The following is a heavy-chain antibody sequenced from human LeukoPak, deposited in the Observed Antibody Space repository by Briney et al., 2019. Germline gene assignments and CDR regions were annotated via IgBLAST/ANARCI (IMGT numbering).Heavy chain of an antibody. CDR2: INHSGST. J-gene: IGHJ5*02. CDR3: ARVAKGVVTGGATWFDP. V-gene: IGHV4-34*01. Sequence: SETLSLTCAVYGGSFSGYYWSWIRQPPGKGLEWIGEINHSGSTNYNPSLKSRVTISVDTSKNQFSLKLSSVTAADTAVYYCARVAKGVVTGGATWFDPWGQGTLVTVSS. D-gene: IGHD1-26*01. CDR1: GGSFSGYY.